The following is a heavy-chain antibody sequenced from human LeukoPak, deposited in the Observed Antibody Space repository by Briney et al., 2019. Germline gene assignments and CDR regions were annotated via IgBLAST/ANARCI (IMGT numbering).Heavy chain of an antibody. CDR2: IYYSGST. J-gene: IGHJ4*02. CDR3: AGTVSGSYYN. CDR1: GGSISSYY. D-gene: IGHD1-26*01. V-gene: IGHV4-59*08. Sequence: PSETLSLTCTVSGGSISSYYWSWIRQPPGKGLEWIGYIYYSGSTNYNPSLKSRVTISVDTSKNQFSLKLSSVTAADTAVYYCAGTVSGSYYNWGQGTLVTVSS.